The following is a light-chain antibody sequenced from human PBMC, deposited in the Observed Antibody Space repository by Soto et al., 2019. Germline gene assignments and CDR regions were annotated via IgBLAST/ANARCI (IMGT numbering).Light chain of an antibody. CDR1: QSISSY. Sequence: DIQMTQSPSSLSASVGDRVTITCRSSQSISSYLNWYQQKPGKAPKLLIYAASSLQSGVPSRFSGSGSGTDFTLTISSLHPEDFATYYCQQSYSTLRTFGHGTKVEIK. CDR2: AAS. V-gene: IGKV1-39*01. CDR3: QQSYSTLRT. J-gene: IGKJ1*01.